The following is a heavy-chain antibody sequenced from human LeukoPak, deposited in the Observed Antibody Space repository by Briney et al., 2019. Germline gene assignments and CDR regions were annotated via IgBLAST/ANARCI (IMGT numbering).Heavy chain of an antibody. D-gene: IGHD6-6*01. CDR1: GFTFSSYW. V-gene: IGHV3-74*01. CDR2: ISTDGSTT. CDR3: VREYSSSSGRAFDM. J-gene: IGHJ3*02. Sequence: GGSLRLSCAASGFTFSSYWMHWVRQAPGKGLVWVSRISTDGSTTNSADSVKGRLTISRDNAKNTLYLQMNSLRAEDTAVYYCVREYSSSSGRAFDMWGQGTMVTVSP.